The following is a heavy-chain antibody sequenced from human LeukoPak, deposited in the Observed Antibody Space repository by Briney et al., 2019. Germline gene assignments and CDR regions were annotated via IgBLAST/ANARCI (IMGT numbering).Heavy chain of an antibody. Sequence: GASVKVSCKASGYTFTSYGNSWVRQAPGQGLEWVGWISAYNGNTNYAQKLQGRVTMTTDTSTRTAYMELRSLRSDDTAVYYCARWEGYCSGGSCGTFDYWGQGTLVTVSS. CDR2: ISAYNGNT. CDR1: GYTFTSYG. D-gene: IGHD2-15*01. J-gene: IGHJ4*02. CDR3: ARWEGYCSGGSCGTFDY. V-gene: IGHV1-18*01.